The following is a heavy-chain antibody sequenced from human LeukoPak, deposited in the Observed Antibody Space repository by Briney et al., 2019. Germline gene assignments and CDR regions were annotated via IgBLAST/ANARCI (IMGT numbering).Heavy chain of an antibody. Sequence: PSETLSLTCSVSGGSISSGSCYWSWIRQPAGKGLEWIGRIYSSGSTNYNPSLKSRVTISVDTSKKQFSLKLSSVTAADTAVYYCAREMIASGYFDYWGQGTLVTVSS. CDR3: AREMIASGYFDY. V-gene: IGHV4-61*10. CDR1: GGSISSGSCY. J-gene: IGHJ4*02. D-gene: IGHD3-22*01. CDR2: IYSSGST.